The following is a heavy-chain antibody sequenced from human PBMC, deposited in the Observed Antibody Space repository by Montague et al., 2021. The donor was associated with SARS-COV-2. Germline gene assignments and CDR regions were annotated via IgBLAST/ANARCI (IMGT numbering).Heavy chain of an antibody. V-gene: IGHV4-39*01. D-gene: IGHD5/OR15-5a*01. CDR3: ARHVSNLRAAVDYFDY. CDR1: GGTISTDNLYWY. J-gene: IGHJ4*02. CDR2: IFHNGDS. Sequence: SETLSLTCLVSGGTISTDNLYWYWAWIRQPPGKGLEWIGSIFHNGDSXXXPSHNTRVTISIDTSRNHFSLSLTSVTAPDTAVYYCARHVSNLRAAVDYFDYWGQGTPVTVSS.